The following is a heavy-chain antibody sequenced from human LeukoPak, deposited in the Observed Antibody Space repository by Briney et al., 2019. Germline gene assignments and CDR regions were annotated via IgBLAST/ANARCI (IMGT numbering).Heavy chain of an antibody. D-gene: IGHD6-19*01. Sequence: PGGSLRLSCAVSGFTFSIYSMIWVRQAPGKGLEWVSSISSSSDYIYYADSVKGRFTISRDNAKNSLYLQMNSLRAEDTAVYYCARGQGSAAVAGDFDYWGQGTLVTVSS. J-gene: IGHJ4*02. V-gene: IGHV3-21*01. CDR3: ARGQGSAAVAGDFDY. CDR2: ISSSSDYI. CDR1: GFTFSIYS.